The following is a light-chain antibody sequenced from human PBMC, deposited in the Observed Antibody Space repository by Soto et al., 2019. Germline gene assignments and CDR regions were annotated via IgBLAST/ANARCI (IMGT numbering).Light chain of an antibody. CDR1: QSISSW. Sequence: DFPITQSPSTVSASVGDRDTITCRASQSISSWLAWYQQKPGKAPKLLIYDASSLESGVPSRFSGSGSGTEFTLTISSLQPDDFATYYCQQYNSYQWTFGQGTKVDIK. CDR3: QQYNSYQWT. CDR2: DAS. J-gene: IGKJ1*01. V-gene: IGKV1-5*01.